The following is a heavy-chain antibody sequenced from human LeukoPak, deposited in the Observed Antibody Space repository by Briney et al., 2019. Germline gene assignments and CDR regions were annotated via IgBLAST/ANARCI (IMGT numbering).Heavy chain of an antibody. CDR2: IYYTGST. CDR3: TRGDYYYYYYMDV. CDR1: GGSISSYY. Sequence: PSETLSLTCTVSGGSISSYYWNWIRHPPGKGLEWIWYIYYTGSTNYNPSLKSRVTISVDTSKNQFSLRLTSVTAADTAVYYCTRGDYYYYYYMDVWGKGTTVTVSS. V-gene: IGHV4-59*01. J-gene: IGHJ6*03.